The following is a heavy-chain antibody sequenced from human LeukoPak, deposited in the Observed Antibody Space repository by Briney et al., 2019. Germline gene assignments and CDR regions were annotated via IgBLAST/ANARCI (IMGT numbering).Heavy chain of an antibody. CDR2: IYYSGST. D-gene: IGHD3-3*01. V-gene: IGHV4-39*01. CDR3: ASPPGYDFWSGQETYS. Sequence: SETLSLTCTVSGGSISSSSYYWGWIRQPPGKGLEWIGSIYYSGSTYYNPSLKSRVTISVDTSKNQFSLKLSSVTAADTAVYYCASPPGYDFWSGQETYSWGQGTLVTVSS. J-gene: IGHJ4*02. CDR1: GGSISSSSYY.